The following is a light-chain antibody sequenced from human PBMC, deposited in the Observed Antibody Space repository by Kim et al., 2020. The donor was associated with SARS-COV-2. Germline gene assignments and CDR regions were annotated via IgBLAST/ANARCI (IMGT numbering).Light chain of an antibody. Sequence: QSALTQPASVSGSPGQSITISCTGTSSNVGGYNYVSWYQQHPGKAPKLMIYDVGTRPSGVSDRFCGSKSGNTASLTISGLQTEDEADYYCSSYTTTTTRVFGGGTQLT. CDR3: SSYTTTTTRV. V-gene: IGLV2-14*03. CDR1: SSNVGGYNY. CDR2: DVG. J-gene: IGLJ3*02.